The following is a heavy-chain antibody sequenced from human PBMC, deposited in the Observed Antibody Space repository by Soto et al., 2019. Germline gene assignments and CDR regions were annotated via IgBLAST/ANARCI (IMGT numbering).Heavy chain of an antibody. CDR3: TSIYASGSDNFDY. J-gene: IGHJ4*02. CDR2: IRSRAYGGTT. CDR1: GFTFGDYG. D-gene: IGHD3-10*01. V-gene: IGHV3-49*03. Sequence: GGSLRLSCTASGFTFGDYGMSWFRQAPGKGLEWVGFIRSRAYGGTTEYAASVKGRFTIARDDSRSIAYLEMNSLKREDTAVYYCTSIYASGSDNFDYWGQGTLVTVS.